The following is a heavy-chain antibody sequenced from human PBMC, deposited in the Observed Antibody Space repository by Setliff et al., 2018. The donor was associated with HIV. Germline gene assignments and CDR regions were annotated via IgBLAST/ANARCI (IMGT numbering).Heavy chain of an antibody. D-gene: IGHD1-26*01. CDR3: VRGDVAFLGVLSPLAV. V-gene: IGHV3-66*02. CDR1: GFTVSSSY. Sequence: PGGSLRLSCAGSGFTVSSSYMTWVRQAPGKGLEWVSVIYSDGNTFYADSVKGRFTISRDISKNTVYLQMNSLRPEDTAVYFCVRGDVAFLGVLSPLAVWGQGTMVTVSS. CDR2: IYSDGNT. J-gene: IGHJ3*01.